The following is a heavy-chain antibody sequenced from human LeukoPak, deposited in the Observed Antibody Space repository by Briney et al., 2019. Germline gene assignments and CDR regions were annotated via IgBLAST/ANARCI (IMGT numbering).Heavy chain of an antibody. Sequence: ASVKVSCKASGYTFTNYGISWVRQAPGQGPEWMGWISGDNANTNYARKVQGRVTMTTDTSTSTAYMELRSLRSDDTAIYYCARHLRVGATVLSSFNFWGQGTLVTVTS. CDR1: GYTFTNYG. J-gene: IGHJ4*02. CDR3: ARHLRVGATVLSSFNF. CDR2: ISGDNANT. V-gene: IGHV1-18*01. D-gene: IGHD1-26*01.